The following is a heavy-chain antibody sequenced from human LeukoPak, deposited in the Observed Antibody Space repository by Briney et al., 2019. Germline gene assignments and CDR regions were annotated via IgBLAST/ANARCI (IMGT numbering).Heavy chain of an antibody. CDR3: ARPLLRYFDSDAFDI. CDR2: IYHRGST. J-gene: IGHJ3*02. CDR1: GYSISSGYY. Sequence: SETLSLTCAVSGYSISSGYYWGWIRQPPGKGLEWIGSIYHRGSTYYNPSLKSRVTISVDTSKNQFSLKLSSVTAADTAVYYCARPLLRYFDSDAFDIWGQGTMVTVSS. V-gene: IGHV4-38-2*01. D-gene: IGHD3-9*01.